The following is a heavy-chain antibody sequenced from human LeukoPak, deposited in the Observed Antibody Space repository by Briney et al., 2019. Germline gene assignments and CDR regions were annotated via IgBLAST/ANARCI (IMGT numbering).Heavy chain of an antibody. CDR1: GYTFSSYG. J-gene: IGHJ4*02. CDR2: MNPNSGHT. CDR3: ARSIVGVRKRNDY. V-gene: IGHV1-8*01. D-gene: IGHD1-26*01. Sequence: ASVKVSCKASGYTFSSYGIIWVRQASGQGLEWMGWMNPNSGHTGYAQKFQGRVTMTRSTSISTAYMELTSLTSEDSAVYYCARSIVGVRKRNDYWGQRTLVTVSS.